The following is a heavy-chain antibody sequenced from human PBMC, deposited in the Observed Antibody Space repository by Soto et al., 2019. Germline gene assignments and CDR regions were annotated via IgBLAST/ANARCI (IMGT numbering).Heavy chain of an antibody. V-gene: IGHV1-69*13. D-gene: IGHD5-12*01. Sequence: SVKVSCKASGGTFSSYAISWVRQAPGQGLEWMGGIIPIFGTANYAQKFQGRVTITADESTSTAYMELSSLRSEDTAVYYCARDTGGYNDKLDYWGQGTLVTVSS. CDR3: ARDTGGYNDKLDY. CDR2: IIPIFGTA. J-gene: IGHJ4*02. CDR1: GGTFSSYA.